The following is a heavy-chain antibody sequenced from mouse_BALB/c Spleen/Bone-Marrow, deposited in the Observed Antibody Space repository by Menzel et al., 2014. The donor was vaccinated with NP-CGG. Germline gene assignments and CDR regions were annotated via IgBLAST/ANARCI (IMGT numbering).Heavy chain of an antibody. J-gene: IGHJ3*01. V-gene: IGHV14-3*02. Sequence: EVQLQQSGAEFVKPGASVILSCTVSGFNIKDTYMHWVKQRPEQGLEWIGRIDPANGNTKYDPKFQGKATITADTSSNTAYLQLSSLTSEDTAVYYCARWGITTGFAYWGQGTLVTVSA. CDR3: ARWGITTGFAY. CDR1: GFNIKDTY. D-gene: IGHD2-4*01. CDR2: IDPANGNT.